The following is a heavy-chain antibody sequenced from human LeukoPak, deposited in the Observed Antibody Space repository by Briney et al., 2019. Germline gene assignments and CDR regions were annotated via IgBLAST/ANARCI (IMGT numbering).Heavy chain of an antibody. J-gene: IGHJ4*02. CDR3: VHGDPFDN. V-gene: IGHV3-74*03. CDR2: INGDGRAT. CDR1: GFTFSSDA. Sequence: GGSLSLSCVASGFTFSSDAMHWVRHAPGKGLLWVARINGDGRATAYADSVKGRYVISRDNAKNILFLHLNRLRAEDTAVYYCVHGDPFDNWGQGTRVTVSS. D-gene: IGHD3-10*01.